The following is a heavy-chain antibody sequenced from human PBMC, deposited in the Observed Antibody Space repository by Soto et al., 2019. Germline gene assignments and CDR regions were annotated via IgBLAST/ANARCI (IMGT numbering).Heavy chain of an antibody. D-gene: IGHD2-2*02. J-gene: IGHJ4*02. Sequence: PGGSLGLSCAASGFSLSDYYMSWIRQAPGKGLEWVSYISSSSSYTNYADSVKGRFTISRDNAKNSLYLQMNSLRAEDTAVYYCARDGHCSSTSCYIDYWGQGTLVTVSS. V-gene: IGHV3-11*06. CDR1: GFSLSDYY. CDR3: ARDGHCSSTSCYIDY. CDR2: ISSSSSYT.